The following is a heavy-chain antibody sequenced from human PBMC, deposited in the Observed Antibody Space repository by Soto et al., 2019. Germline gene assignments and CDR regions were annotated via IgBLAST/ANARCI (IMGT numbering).Heavy chain of an antibody. V-gene: IGHV4-31*03. CDR1: GGSISSGGYY. CDR2: IYYSGST. J-gene: IGHJ6*02. Sequence: PSETLSLTCTVSGGSISSGGYYWSWIRQHPGKGLEWIGYIYYSGSTYYNPSLKSRVTISVDTSKNQFSLKLSSVTAADTAVYYCARDRQAVAAPYYYYGMDVWGQGTTVTVS. CDR3: ARDRQAVAAPYYYYGMDV. D-gene: IGHD2-15*01.